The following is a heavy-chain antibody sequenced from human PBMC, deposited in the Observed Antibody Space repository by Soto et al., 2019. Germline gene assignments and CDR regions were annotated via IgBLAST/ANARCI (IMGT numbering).Heavy chain of an antibody. CDR2: ISWNSGSI. J-gene: IGHJ5*02. Sequence: GGSLRLSCAASGFTFDDYAMHWVRQAPGKGLEWVSGISWNSGSIGYADSVKGRFTISRDNAKNSLYLQMNSLRAEDTALYYCARVTSRFDPWGQGTLVTVSS. V-gene: IGHV3-9*01. CDR3: ARVTSRFDP. CDR1: GFTFDDYA.